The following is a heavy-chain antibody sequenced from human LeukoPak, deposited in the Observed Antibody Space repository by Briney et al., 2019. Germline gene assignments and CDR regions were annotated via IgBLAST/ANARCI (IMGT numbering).Heavy chain of an antibody. V-gene: IGHV4-61*02. J-gene: IGHJ4*02. CDR1: GASISSGSYY. CDR2: IYTRGST. Sequence: SQTRSLTSTVSGASISSGSYYWSWILQPGGKGLEWIGRIYTRGSTNYSPSVKSRVTISVDTSKNQFSLKLSSVTAADTAVYYCARIYCSSTSCYYFDYWGQGTLVTVSS. CDR3: ARIYCSSTSCYYFDY. D-gene: IGHD2-2*01.